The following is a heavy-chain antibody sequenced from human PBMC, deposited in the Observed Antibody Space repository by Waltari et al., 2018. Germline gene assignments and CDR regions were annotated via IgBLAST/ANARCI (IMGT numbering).Heavy chain of an antibody. CDR2: ISAYNGNT. J-gene: IGHJ4*02. V-gene: IGHV1-18*01. Sequence: QVQLVQSGAEVKKPGASVKVSCKASGYTFTSYGISWVRQAPGQGLEWMGWISAYNGNTNHAQKLQGRVTMTTDTSTSTAYMELRSLRSDDTAVYYCARDRTFGGVNQPKAPWGQGTLVTVSS. CDR1: GYTFTSYG. CDR3: ARDRTFGGVNQPKAP. D-gene: IGHD3-16*01.